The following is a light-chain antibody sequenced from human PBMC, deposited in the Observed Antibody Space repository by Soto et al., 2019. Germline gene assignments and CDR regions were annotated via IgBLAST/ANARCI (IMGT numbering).Light chain of an antibody. J-gene: IGKJ1*01. CDR2: DAS. CDR1: QSISSW. CDR3: QQYSSYWT. Sequence: GDRVTITCRASQSISSWLAWYQQKPGKAPKFLIYDASNLESGVPSRFSGSGSGTEFTLTISSLQSDDFATYYCQQYSSYWTFGQGTKVEIK. V-gene: IGKV1-5*01.